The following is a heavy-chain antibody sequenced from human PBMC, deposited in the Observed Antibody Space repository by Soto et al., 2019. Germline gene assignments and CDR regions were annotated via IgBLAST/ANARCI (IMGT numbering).Heavy chain of an antibody. CDR2: IYYIGTT. J-gene: IGHJ4*02. CDR1: DGSVNTGNYY. Sequence: QVQLQESGPGLVKPSETLSLTCSVSDGSVNTGNYYWSWIRQPPGKGLEWIGHIYYIGTTNYNPSLKRRVSISVDTCKNQFSLKVTSVTAAETAVYFCAREEKQLSRYGGDFDYWGQGILVTVSS. CDR3: AREEKQLSRYGGDFDY. V-gene: IGHV4-61*01. D-gene: IGHD3-16*01.